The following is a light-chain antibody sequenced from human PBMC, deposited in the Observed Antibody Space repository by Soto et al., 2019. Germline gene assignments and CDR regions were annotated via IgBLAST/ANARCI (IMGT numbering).Light chain of an antibody. J-gene: IGKJ4*01. Sequence: DIVLTQSPGTLSLSPGERATLSCRASQSIVRNSLAWYQQKPGQAPRLLIYGASTRATGFPDRFSGSGSGTDFNISISRLEPEDFAVYYCQQYGSSPLTFGGGTNVEIK. CDR1: QSIVRNS. V-gene: IGKV3-20*01. CDR2: GAS. CDR3: QQYGSSPLT.